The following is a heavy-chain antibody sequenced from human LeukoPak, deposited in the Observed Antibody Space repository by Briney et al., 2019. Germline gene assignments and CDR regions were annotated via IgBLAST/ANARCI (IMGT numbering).Heavy chain of an antibody. Sequence: QTGGSLRLSCAASGFTFSSYGMHWVRQAPGKGLEWVAFIRYDGSNKYYADSVKGRFTISRDNSKNTLYLQMNSLRAEDTAVYYCAKDVHHSSILPDLRWDYYYMDVWGKGTTVTISS. CDR2: IRYDGSNK. CDR1: GFTFSSYG. V-gene: IGHV3-30*02. J-gene: IGHJ6*03. CDR3: AKDVHHSSILPDLRWDYYYMDV. D-gene: IGHD6-19*01.